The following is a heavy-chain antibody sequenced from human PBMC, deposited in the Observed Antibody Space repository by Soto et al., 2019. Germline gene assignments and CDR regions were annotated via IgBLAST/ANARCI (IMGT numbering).Heavy chain of an antibody. D-gene: IGHD4-17*01. V-gene: IGHV4-34*01. Sequence: QVQLQQWGAGLLKPSETLSLTCAVYGGSFSGYYWSWIRQPPGKGLEWIGESNHSGSTNYNPSLKSRVTIAVDTSKHQFHLKLSSATAADTAVYYCARVVYGVKLHDAFDIWGQGTMVTVSS. CDR2: SNHSGST. CDR3: ARVVYGVKLHDAFDI. J-gene: IGHJ3*02. CDR1: GGSFSGYY.